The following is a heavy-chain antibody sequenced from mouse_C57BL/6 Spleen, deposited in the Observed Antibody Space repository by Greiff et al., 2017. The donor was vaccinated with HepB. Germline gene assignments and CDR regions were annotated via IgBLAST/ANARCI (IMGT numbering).Heavy chain of an antibody. Sequence: EVQGVESGGGLVKPGGSLKLSCAASGFTFSSYAMSWVRQTPEKRLEWLATISDGGSYTYYPDNVKGRFTISRDNAKNNLYLQMSHLKSEETAMYYCARGGTTVVATGNYFDDWGQGTTLTVSS. V-gene: IGHV5-4*01. CDR1: GFTFSSYA. J-gene: IGHJ2*01. CDR3: ARGGTTVVATGNYFDD. D-gene: IGHD1-1*01. CDR2: ISDGGSYT.